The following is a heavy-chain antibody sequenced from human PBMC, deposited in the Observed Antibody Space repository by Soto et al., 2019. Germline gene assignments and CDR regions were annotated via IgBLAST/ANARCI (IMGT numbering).Heavy chain of an antibody. D-gene: IGHD5-12*01. Sequence: GSLRLSCIASGFTFRTYTMNWVRQAPGKGLEWVSGIIGGDNGPTYYADSVKGRFTISRDNSKNTLYLQMNSLRPEDTAIYYCTKDARPDGYWDFDYWGQGTLVTLSS. CDR2: IIGGDNGPT. CDR1: GFTFRTYT. J-gene: IGHJ4*02. CDR3: TKDARPDGYWDFDY. V-gene: IGHV3-23*01.